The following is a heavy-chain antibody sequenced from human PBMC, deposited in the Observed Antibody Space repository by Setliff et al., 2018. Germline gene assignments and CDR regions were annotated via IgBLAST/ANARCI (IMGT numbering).Heavy chain of an antibody. D-gene: IGHD1-7*01. CDR1: GFTFGDYA. Sequence: PGGSLRLSCTASGFTFGDYAMSWVRQAPGKGLEWVGFIRSKAYGGTTEYAASVKGRFTISRDDSKSIAYLQMSSLKTEDTALYYCTPWTRTSRLHYWGQGTLVTVSS. CDR2: IRSKAYGGTT. J-gene: IGHJ4*02. CDR3: TPWTRTSRLHY. V-gene: IGHV3-49*04.